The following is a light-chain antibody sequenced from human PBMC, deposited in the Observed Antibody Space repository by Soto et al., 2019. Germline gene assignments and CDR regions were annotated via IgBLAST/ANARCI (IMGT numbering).Light chain of an antibody. CDR2: DVS. CDR3: SSYTSSSTLV. Sequence: QSALTQPASVSGSPGQSITISCTGTSSDVGGYNYVSWYQQYPGKAPKLMIYDVSNRPSGVSNRFSGSKSGNTASLTISGLQAEDEADFYRSSYTSSSTLVFGGGTKLTVL. J-gene: IGLJ2*01. V-gene: IGLV2-14*01. CDR1: SSDVGGYNY.